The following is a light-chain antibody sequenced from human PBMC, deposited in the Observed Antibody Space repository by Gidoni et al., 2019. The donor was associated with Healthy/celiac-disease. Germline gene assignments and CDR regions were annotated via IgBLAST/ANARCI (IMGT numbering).Light chain of an antibody. J-gene: IGKJ4*01. V-gene: IGKV3-11*01. Sequence: EILFTQSPATLSLSPGERAPLSCRASQSVSTYLAWYQKKPGQAPRLLIYDASNRATGIPARFSGRGSGKDFTLTIRSLEPEDFAVYYGQQSSNWPPTFGGGTKVEIK. CDR3: QQSSNWPPT. CDR1: QSVSTY. CDR2: DAS.